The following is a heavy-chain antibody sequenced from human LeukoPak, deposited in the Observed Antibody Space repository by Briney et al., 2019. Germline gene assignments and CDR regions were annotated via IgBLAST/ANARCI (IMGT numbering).Heavy chain of an antibody. V-gene: IGHV3-9*01. Sequence: GGSLRLSCAASGFTFDDYAMHWVRQAPGKGLEWVSGISWNSGSIGYADSVKGRFTISRDNAKNSLYLQMTDLRAEDTAVYYCAREATSGYWGQGTLVTVSS. CDR2: ISWNSGSI. J-gene: IGHJ4*02. CDR3: AREATSGY. CDR1: GFTFDDYA.